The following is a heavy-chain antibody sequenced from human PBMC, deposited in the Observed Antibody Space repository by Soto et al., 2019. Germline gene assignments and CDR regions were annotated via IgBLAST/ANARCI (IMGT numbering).Heavy chain of an antibody. Sequence: LRLSCAASGFTFSSYAMHWVRQAPGKGLEWVAVISYDGSNKYYADSVKGRFTISRDNSKNTLYLQMNSLRAEDTAVYYCARGGFVVVPAAMVYWGQGTLVTVSS. V-gene: IGHV3-30-3*01. CDR2: ISYDGSNK. D-gene: IGHD2-2*01. J-gene: IGHJ4*02. CDR3: ARGGFVVVPAAMVY. CDR1: GFTFSSYA.